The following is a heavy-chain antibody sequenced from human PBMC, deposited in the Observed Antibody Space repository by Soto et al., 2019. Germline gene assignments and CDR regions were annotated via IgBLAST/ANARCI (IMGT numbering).Heavy chain of an antibody. D-gene: IGHD3-3*01. J-gene: IGHJ5*02. CDR3: ARARTFTIFGVVKWFDP. CDR2: INHSGST. CDR1: GGSFSGYY. V-gene: IGHV4-34*01. Sequence: XETLSLTCSVDGGSFSGYYWSWIRQPPGKGLEWIGEINHSGSTNYNPSLKSRVTISVDASKNQFSLKLSSVTAADTAVYYCARARTFTIFGVVKWFDPWGQGTLVTVSS.